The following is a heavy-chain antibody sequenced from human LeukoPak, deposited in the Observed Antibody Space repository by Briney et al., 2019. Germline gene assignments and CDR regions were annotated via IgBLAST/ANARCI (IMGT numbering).Heavy chain of an antibody. D-gene: IGHD4-17*01. CDR3: ARDSVFWGLPGTTGALDY. CDR1: GFTFSSYA. CDR2: ISYDGSNK. V-gene: IGHV3-30-3*01. Sequence: GGSLRLSCAASGFTFSSYAMHWVRQAPGKGLEWVAVISYDGSNKYYADSVKGRFTISRDNSKNTLYLQMNSLRAEDTAVYYCARDSVFWGLPGTTGALDYWGQGTLVTVSS. J-gene: IGHJ4*02.